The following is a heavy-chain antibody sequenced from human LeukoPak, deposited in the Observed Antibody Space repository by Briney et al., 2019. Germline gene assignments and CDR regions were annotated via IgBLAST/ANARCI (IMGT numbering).Heavy chain of an antibody. J-gene: IGHJ4*02. CDR1: GFTFSSYS. D-gene: IGHD2-2*01. CDR2: ISNSSSYI. Sequence: TGGSLRLSCAASGFTFSSYSMNWVRQAPGKGLEWVSSISNSSSYIYYADSVKGRFTISRDNAKNSLYLQMNSLRAEDTAVYYCARDWTSVVPAAITFFDYWGQGTLVTVSS. V-gene: IGHV3-21*01. CDR3: ARDWTSVVPAAITFFDY.